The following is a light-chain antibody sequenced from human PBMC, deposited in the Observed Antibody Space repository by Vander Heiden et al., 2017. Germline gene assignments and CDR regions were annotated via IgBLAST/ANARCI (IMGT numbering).Light chain of an antibody. V-gene: IGLV1-40*01. J-gene: IGLJ3*02. CDR3: QSYDSSLSGRV. CDR2: GNS. CDR1: SSNIVADYE. Sequence: QSVLTQPPSVSGAPRQRVTISCTGSSSNIVADYEVYWYQQLPGTAPNLVIDGNSNRPSGVPDRFSGSKSGTSASLAITGLQAEDEADYYCQSYDSSLSGRVFGGGTKLTVL.